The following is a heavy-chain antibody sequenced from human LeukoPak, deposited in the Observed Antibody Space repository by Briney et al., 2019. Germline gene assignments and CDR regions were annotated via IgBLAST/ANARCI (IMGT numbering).Heavy chain of an antibody. D-gene: IGHD3-22*01. V-gene: IGHV4-34*01. CDR3: ARAYSYYYHSSGYYAPKYFQH. Sequence: SETLSLTCAVYGGSFSGYYWSWIGQAPGKGLDWIGEINQSGSTNYNPSLKSRVTISVDTSKNQFSLKLSSVTAADTAVYYCARAYSYYYHSSGYYAPKYFQHWGQGTLVTVSS. J-gene: IGHJ1*01. CDR1: GGSFSGYY. CDR2: INQSGST.